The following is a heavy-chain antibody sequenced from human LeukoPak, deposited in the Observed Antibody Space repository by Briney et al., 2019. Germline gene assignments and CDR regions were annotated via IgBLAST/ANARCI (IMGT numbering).Heavy chain of an antibody. CDR1: GYTFTGYY. V-gene: IGHV1-2*02. CDR2: INPNSGGT. J-gene: IGHJ4*02. CDR3: ARDATGELHPGATGDY. D-gene: IGHD1-26*01. Sequence: ASVKVSCKASGYTFTGYYMHWVRQAPGQGLEWMGWINPNSGGTNYAQKFQGRVTMTRDTSISTAYMELSRLRSDDTAVYYCARDATGELHPGATGDYWGQGTLVTVSS.